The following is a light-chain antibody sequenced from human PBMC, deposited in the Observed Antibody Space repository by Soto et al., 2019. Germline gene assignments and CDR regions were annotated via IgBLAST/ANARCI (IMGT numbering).Light chain of an antibody. CDR3: QQYNDFQYT. CDR2: KAT. Sequence: DIPMTQSPSTLSASVGDGVTITCRASQIIGSWLAWYQQKPGKAPKLLIYKATNLQSGVPSRFSGSGSGTDFSFTISSLQPEDSATYFCQQYNDFQYTFGPGTKLEI. J-gene: IGKJ2*01. V-gene: IGKV1-5*03. CDR1: QIIGSW.